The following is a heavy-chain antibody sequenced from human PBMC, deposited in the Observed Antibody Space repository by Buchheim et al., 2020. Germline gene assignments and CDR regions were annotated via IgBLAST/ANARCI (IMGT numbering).Heavy chain of an antibody. Sequence: EVQLVESGGGLVQPGGSLRLSCAASGFTFSTYWMSWVRQAPGKGLEWVANIKEDGSDIYYVDSVKGRFTVSRDNAKNSLYLQLNSLRSEDTAVYYCARDFWWLWDYWGQGTL. V-gene: IGHV3-7*01. CDR3: ARDFWWLWDY. CDR2: IKEDGSDI. D-gene: IGHD2-15*01. CDR1: GFTFSTYW. J-gene: IGHJ4*02.